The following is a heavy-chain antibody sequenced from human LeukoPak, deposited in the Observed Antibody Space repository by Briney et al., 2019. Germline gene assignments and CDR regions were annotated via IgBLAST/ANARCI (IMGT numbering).Heavy chain of an antibody. CDR1: GFIFSSYG. D-gene: IGHD2-2*01. Sequence: GGSLRLSCVTSGFIFSSYGIHWVRQAPGKGLEWVAWHFASNKYYAESVRGRFTMSRDNSKSKLYLQMDSLRVEDTAVYYCARDLCSTTSCFDYWGQGTLVSVSS. CDR2: HFASNK. V-gene: IGHV3-33*01. J-gene: IGHJ4*02. CDR3: ARDLCSTTSCFDY.